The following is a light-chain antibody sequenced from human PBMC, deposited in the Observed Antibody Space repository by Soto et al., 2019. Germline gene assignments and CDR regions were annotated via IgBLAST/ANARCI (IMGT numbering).Light chain of an antibody. Sequence: EIVLTQSPGTRSLSPGERATLSGRASQSVSSSYLAWYQQKPGQAPRLLIYGASSRATGIPDRFSGSGSGTDFTLTISRLEPEDFAVYYCQQYGSSPGFTFGPGTKVDIK. CDR1: QSVSSSY. CDR2: GAS. V-gene: IGKV3-20*01. J-gene: IGKJ3*01. CDR3: QQYGSSPGFT.